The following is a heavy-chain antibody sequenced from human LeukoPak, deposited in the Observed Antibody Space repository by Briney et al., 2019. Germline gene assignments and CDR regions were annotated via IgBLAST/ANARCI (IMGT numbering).Heavy chain of an antibody. CDR1: GFTFSSYG. V-gene: IGHV3-33*01. CDR3: ARDDIVATTIDY. J-gene: IGHJ4*02. D-gene: IGHD5-12*01. CDR2: IWYDGSNK. Sequence: GGSLRLSCAASGFTFSSYGMHWVRQAPGKGLEWVAVIWYDGSNKYYADSVKGRFTISRDNSKNTLYLQMNSPRAEDTAVYYCARDDIVATTIDYWGQGTLVTVSS.